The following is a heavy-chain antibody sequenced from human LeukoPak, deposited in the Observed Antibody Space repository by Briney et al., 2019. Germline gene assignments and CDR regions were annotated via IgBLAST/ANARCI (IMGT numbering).Heavy chain of an antibody. V-gene: IGHV1-46*01. CDR2: INPDGGGT. CDR3: VRAEEDQHFGY. Sequence: ASVKVSCMASGYIFSNYYMHWVRQAPGQGLEWMGIINPDGGGTNYTQNFQDRITMTGDTSTSTFYLEIISLRSEDTAVYYCVRAEEDQHFGYWGQGTLVTVPS. CDR1: GYIFSNYY. J-gene: IGHJ4*02.